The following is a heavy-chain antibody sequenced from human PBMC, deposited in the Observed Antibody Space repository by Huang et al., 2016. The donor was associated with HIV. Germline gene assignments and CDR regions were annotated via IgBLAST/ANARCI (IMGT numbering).Heavy chain of an antibody. Sequence: QVQLVQSGAEVKKPGASVTISCKASGFSILIYYIHWVRPAPGQGLEGMGIVNPSGGGADYAQKFKSRGTMTRDTSTRTLYMELSSLRSEDTAVYYCAREGITPSGTEVSGFDFWGQGTPVSVSS. J-gene: IGHJ5*01. V-gene: IGHV1-46*03. D-gene: IGHD6-13*01. CDR2: VNPSGGGA. CDR3: AREGITPSGTEVSGFDF. CDR1: GFSILIYY.